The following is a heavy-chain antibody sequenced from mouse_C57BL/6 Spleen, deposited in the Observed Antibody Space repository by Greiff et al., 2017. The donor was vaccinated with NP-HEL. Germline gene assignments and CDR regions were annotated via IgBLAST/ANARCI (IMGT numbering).Heavy chain of an antibody. CDR3: AREDDGYPWYFDV. V-gene: IGHV1-78*01. Sequence: LEESDAELVKPGASVKISCKVSGYTFTDHTIHWMKQRPEQGLEWIGYIYPRDGSTKYNEKFKGKATLTADKSSSTAYMQLNSLTSEDSAVYFCAREDDGYPWYFDVWGTGTTVTVSS. CDR2: IYPRDGST. CDR1: GYTFTDHT. J-gene: IGHJ1*03. D-gene: IGHD2-3*01.